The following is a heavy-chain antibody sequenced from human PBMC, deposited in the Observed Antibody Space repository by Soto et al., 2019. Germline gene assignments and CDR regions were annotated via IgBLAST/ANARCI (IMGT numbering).Heavy chain of an antibody. D-gene: IGHD6-6*01. Sequence: EVQLVESGGGLVQPGGSLRLSCAASGFTVSSNYMSWVRQAPGKGLEWVSVIYSGGSTYYADSVKGRFTISRDNSKNTLYLQMNSLRAEDTAVYYCARNEAALPYYFDYWGQGTLVTVSS. CDR2: IYSGGST. CDR1: GFTVSSNY. J-gene: IGHJ4*02. V-gene: IGHV3-66*01. CDR3: ARNEAALPYYFDY.